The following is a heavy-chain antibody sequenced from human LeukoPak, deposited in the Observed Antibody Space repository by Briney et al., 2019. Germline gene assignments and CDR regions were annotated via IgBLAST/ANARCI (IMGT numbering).Heavy chain of an antibody. CDR1: GFTFSSYA. D-gene: IGHD3-10*01. CDR3: AKGVLPTGFDY. Sequence: GGSLRLSCTASGFTFSSYAMNWVRQAPGKGLEWVSAISGSGGNTYYADSVKGRFTISRDNSKNTLYLQMNSLRAEDTAIYYCAKGVLPTGFDYWGQGTLVTVSS. V-gene: IGHV3-23*01. CDR2: ISGSGGNT. J-gene: IGHJ4*02.